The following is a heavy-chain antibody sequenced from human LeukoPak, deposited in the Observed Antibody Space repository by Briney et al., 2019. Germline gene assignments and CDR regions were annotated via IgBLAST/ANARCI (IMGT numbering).Heavy chain of an antibody. J-gene: IGHJ3*02. V-gene: IGHV4-31*03. CDR3: ARAEYGLSYAFDI. Sequence: PSQTLSLTCTVSGGSISSGGYYWTWIRQHPGKGLEWIGYIYYSGSTNYNPSLKSRVTISVDTSKNQFSLKLSSVTAADTAVYYCARAEYGLSYAFDIWGQGTMVTVSS. CDR2: IYYSGST. CDR1: GGSISSGGYY. D-gene: IGHD3-16*02.